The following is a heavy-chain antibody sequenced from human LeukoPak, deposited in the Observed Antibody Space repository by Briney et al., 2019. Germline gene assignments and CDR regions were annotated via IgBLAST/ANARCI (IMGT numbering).Heavy chain of an antibody. Sequence: EASVKVSCKASGGTFSSYAISWVRQAPGQGLEWMGRIIPILGIANYAQKFQGRVTITADKSTSTAYMELSSLRSEDTAVYYCARGRGRKVRDWFDPWGQGTLVTVSS. J-gene: IGHJ5*02. CDR3: ARGRGRKVRDWFDP. CDR2: IIPILGIA. D-gene: IGHD1-1*01. V-gene: IGHV1-69*04. CDR1: GGTFSSYA.